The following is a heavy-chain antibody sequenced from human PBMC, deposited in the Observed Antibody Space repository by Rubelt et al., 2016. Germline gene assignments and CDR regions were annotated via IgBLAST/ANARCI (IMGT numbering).Heavy chain of an antibody. CDR3: AKGRGAADPVFGS. V-gene: IGHV3-64D*06. J-gene: IGHJ4*02. D-gene: IGHD3-16*01. Sequence: EVQLVESGGDLVQPGGSLRLSCSASGFTFSSFSMHWVRQAPGKGLEYVSAITPGGDGTYYADSVKGRSTISRHNSKNTLDLQMNSLRPEDTAVYYGAKGRGAADPVFGSWGQGTLITVSS. CDR1: GFTFSSFS. CDR2: ITPGGDGT.